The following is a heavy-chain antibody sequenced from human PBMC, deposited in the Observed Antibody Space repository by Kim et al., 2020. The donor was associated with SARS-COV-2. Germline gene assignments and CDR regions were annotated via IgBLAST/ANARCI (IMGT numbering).Heavy chain of an antibody. V-gene: IGHV4-30-2*04. Sequence: YNPSLKSRVTISVDTSKNQFSLKLSSVTAADTAVYYCARGSSSWYYFDYWGQGTLVTVSS. D-gene: IGHD6-13*01. J-gene: IGHJ4*02. CDR3: ARGSSSWYYFDY.